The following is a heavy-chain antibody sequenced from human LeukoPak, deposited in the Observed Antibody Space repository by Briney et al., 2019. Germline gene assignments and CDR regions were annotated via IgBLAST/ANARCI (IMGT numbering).Heavy chain of an antibody. Sequence: GGSLRLSCAASGFTFSSYGMHWVRQAPGKGPEWVAVIWYDGSNKYYADSVKGRFTISRDNSKNTLYLQMNSLRAEDTAVYYCARSRVGASIDYWGQGTLVTVSS. V-gene: IGHV3-33*01. CDR2: IWYDGSNK. D-gene: IGHD1-26*01. CDR1: GFTFSSYG. CDR3: ARSRVGASIDY. J-gene: IGHJ4*02.